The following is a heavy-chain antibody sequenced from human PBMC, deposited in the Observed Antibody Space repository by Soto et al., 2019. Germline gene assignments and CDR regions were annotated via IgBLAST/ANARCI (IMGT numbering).Heavy chain of an antibody. J-gene: IGHJ6*02. CDR2: IKEDGSEK. Sequence: GWSLRLSCAASGFTFSNYWMTWVRQAPGKGLEWVANIKEDGSEKYYVDSVKGRFTISRDNAKNSLNLQMNSLRAEDTAGYYCALKWVDGYYYGMDVWGQGTTVTVSS. D-gene: IGHD2-15*01. CDR3: ALKWVDGYYYGMDV. CDR1: GFTFSNYW. V-gene: IGHV3-7*02.